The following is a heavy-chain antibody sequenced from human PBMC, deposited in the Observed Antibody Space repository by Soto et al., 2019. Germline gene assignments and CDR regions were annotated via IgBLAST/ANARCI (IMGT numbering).Heavy chain of an antibody. V-gene: IGHV2-5*02. Sequence: QITLKESGPTLVKPTQTLTLTCTFSGFSFSVNGVAVGWIRQPPGQALEWLALIYWDDDQRYNPSLKDRLTITKDTSRNQVVLTMTNMDPADTATYYCAHKRAVSRGFKYWGQGTLVTVSS. CDR3: AHKRAVSRGFKY. D-gene: IGHD1-26*01. J-gene: IGHJ4*02. CDR2: IYWDDDQ. CDR1: GFSFSVNGVA.